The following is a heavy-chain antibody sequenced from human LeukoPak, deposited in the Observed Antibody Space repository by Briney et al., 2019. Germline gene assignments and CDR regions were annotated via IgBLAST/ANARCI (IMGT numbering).Heavy chain of an antibody. J-gene: IGHJ4*02. CDR1: GFTFDDYA. Sequence: GGSLRLSCAASGFTFDDYAMHWVRQAPGKGLEWVSGISWNSGSIGYADSVKGRFTISRDNAKNSLYLQMNSLRAEDMALYYCAKAGVEWELPGSFESCGQGKLVTVSS. D-gene: IGHD1-26*01. V-gene: IGHV3-9*03. CDR2: ISWNSGSI. CDR3: AKAGVEWELPGSFES.